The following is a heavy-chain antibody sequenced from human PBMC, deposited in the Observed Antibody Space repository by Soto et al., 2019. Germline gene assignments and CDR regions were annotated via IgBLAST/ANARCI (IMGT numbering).Heavy chain of an antibody. D-gene: IGHD3-16*02. Sequence: QLQLQESGPGLVKPSETLSLTCTVSGGSFSSSSYHWGWIRPPPGNGLEWIGSIYYSGSTYYNPSLRDRVTISVDTSKNKFSLKLSSVTYAAMAVYYCARLAGIITFGGAIDIWGQGTLVTVSS. CDR3: ARLAGIITFGGAIDI. CDR2: IYYSGST. CDR1: GGSFSSSSYH. J-gene: IGHJ4*02. V-gene: IGHV4-39*01.